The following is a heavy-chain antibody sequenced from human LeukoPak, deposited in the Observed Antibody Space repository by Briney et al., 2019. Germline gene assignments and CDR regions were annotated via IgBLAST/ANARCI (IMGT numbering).Heavy chain of an antibody. CDR1: GGSISSSSYY. CDR3: ARCHNYYDSSGPSGY. CDR2: IYYSGST. Sequence: TSETLSLTCTVSGGSISSSSYYWGWIRQPPGKGLEWIGSIYYSGSTYYNPSLKSRVTISVDTSKNQFSLKLSSVTAADTAVYYCARCHNYYDSSGPSGYWGQGTLVTVSS. D-gene: IGHD3-22*01. J-gene: IGHJ4*02. V-gene: IGHV4-39*01.